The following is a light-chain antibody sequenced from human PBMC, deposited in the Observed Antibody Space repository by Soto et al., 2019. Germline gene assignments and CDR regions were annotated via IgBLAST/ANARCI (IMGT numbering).Light chain of an antibody. J-gene: IGKJ3*01. V-gene: IGKV3-11*01. CDR2: GAS. CDR1: QTVNNY. CDR3: QQRSNWPPIFT. Sequence: EIVLTQSPATLSLSPGERATLSCRASQTVNNYLAWYQQKPGQAPRLLSYGASNRATGVPARFSGSGSGTDFTLRITSLEPEDFAVYYCQQRSNWPPIFTFGPGTKVDVK.